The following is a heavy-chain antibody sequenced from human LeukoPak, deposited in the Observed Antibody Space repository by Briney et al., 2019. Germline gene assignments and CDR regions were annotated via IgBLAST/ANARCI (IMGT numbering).Heavy chain of an antibody. J-gene: IGHJ5*02. CDR1: GYSFTSYW. CDR3: ARQGAYYYDSSGYYYWLDP. CDR2: IYPGDSDT. V-gene: IGHV5-51*01. Sequence: GESLKISCKGSGYSFTSYWIGWVRQMPGKGLEWMGIIYPGDSDTRYSPSFQGQVTISADKSISTAYLQWSSLKASDTAMYYCARQGAYYYDSSGYYYWLDPWGQGTLVTVSS. D-gene: IGHD3-22*01.